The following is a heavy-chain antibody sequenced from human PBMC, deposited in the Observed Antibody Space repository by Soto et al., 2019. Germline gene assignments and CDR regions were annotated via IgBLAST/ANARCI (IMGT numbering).Heavy chain of an antibody. V-gene: IGHV3-21*01. J-gene: IGHJ3*02. CDR3: ARDVVVVAGDAFDI. Sequence: PGGSLRLSCAASGFTFSSYSMNWVRQAPGKGLEWVSFISSSSSYIYYADSVKGRFTISRDNAKNSLYLQMNSLRAEDTAVYYCARDVVVVAGDAFDIWGQGTMVTVSS. CDR2: ISSSSSYI. CDR1: GFTFSSYS. D-gene: IGHD2-15*01.